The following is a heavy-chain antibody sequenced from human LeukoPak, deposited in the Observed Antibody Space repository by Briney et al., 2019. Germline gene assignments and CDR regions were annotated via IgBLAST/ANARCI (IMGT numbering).Heavy chain of an antibody. V-gene: IGHV3-21*04. D-gene: IGHD3-10*01. J-gene: IGHJ6*03. Sequence: GGSLRLSCAASGFTFLSYNMNWVRQAPGKGLEWVSSISSTSSSYIYYADSVKGRFTISRDNAKNSLYLQMNSLRAEDTAVYYCARDQVVRGVSIRALSYYYYYYMDVWGKGTTVTISS. CDR2: ISSTSSSYI. CDR3: ARDQVVRGVSIRALSYYYYYYMDV. CDR1: GFTFLSYN.